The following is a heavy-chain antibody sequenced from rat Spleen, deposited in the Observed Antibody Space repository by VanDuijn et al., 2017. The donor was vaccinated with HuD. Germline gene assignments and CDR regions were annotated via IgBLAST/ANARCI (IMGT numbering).Heavy chain of an antibody. CDR1: GFTFSDYG. D-gene: IGHD1-5*01. CDR2: ISYDGITT. V-gene: IGHV5-29*01. Sequence: EVQLVESGGGLVQPGRSLKLSCAASGFTFSDYGMAWVRQVPTKGLEWVAAISYDGITTYYRDSVRGRFTISSDNAKTTLYLRMDSLRSEDTATYYCARLRYNPFDYWGQGVMVTVSS. CDR3: ARLRYNPFDY. J-gene: IGHJ2*01.